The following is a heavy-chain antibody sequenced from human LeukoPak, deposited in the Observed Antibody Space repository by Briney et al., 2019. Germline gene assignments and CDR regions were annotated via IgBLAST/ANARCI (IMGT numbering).Heavy chain of an antibody. V-gene: IGHV4-61*02. D-gene: IGHD5-18*01. CDR1: GGSISSGTYY. J-gene: IGHJ4*02. Sequence: PSQTLSLTCTVSGGSISSGTYYWTWIRQPAGKGLEWIGRIYSSGSTSYNPSLDSRVRISIDTSKNQFSLKLSSVTAADTAVYYCARDEGYGVFDYWGQGTLVTVSS. CDR3: ARDEGYGVFDY. CDR2: IYSSGST.